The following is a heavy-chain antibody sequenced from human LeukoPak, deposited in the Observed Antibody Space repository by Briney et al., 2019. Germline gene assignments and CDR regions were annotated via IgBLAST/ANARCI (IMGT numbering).Heavy chain of an antibody. J-gene: IGHJ4*02. Sequence: GGSLRLSCAASGFTFSSYAMSWVRQAPGKGLEWVSTISGSGGSTYYADSVKGRFTISRDNSKNTLYLQMNSLRAGDTALYYCARGGYSSSSLFDYWGQGTLVTVSS. D-gene: IGHD6-6*01. CDR1: GFTFSSYA. CDR2: ISGSGGST. CDR3: ARGGYSSSSLFDY. V-gene: IGHV3-23*01.